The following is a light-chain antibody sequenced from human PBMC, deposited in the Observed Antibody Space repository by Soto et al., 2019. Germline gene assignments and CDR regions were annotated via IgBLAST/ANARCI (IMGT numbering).Light chain of an antibody. Sequence: QSVLTQPPSASGSPGQSVTISCTGTSSDIGGYNYVSWYQQHPGKAPKLMIYDVNKRPSGVPDRFSGSKSGNTASLTVSGFQAEDEADYYCSSYAGSNNFVLFGGGTKVTVL. V-gene: IGLV2-8*01. CDR3: SSYAGSNNFVL. J-gene: IGLJ2*01. CDR2: DVN. CDR1: SSDIGGYNY.